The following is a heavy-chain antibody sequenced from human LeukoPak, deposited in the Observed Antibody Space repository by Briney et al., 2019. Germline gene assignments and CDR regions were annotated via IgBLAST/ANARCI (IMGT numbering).Heavy chain of an antibody. V-gene: IGHV3-33*06. J-gene: IGHJ5*02. CDR3: AKDGDSSGPRGNWFDP. Sequence: GGSLRLSCAASGFTFSTYGMHWVRQAPGKGLEWVAVIWYDGSNKYYADSVKGRFTISRDNSKNTLFLQMNSLRAEDTAVYYCAKDGDSSGPRGNWFDPWGQGTLVTVSS. CDR1: GFTFSTYG. CDR2: IWYDGSNK. D-gene: IGHD6-19*01.